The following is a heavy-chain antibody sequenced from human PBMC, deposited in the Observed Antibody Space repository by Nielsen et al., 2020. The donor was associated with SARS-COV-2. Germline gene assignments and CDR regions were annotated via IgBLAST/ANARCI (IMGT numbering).Heavy chain of an antibody. J-gene: IGHJ4*02. CDR3: AREGDTNGVRNFDY. CDR2: IWADGSNE. CDR1: GFTFSSYG. D-gene: IGHD2-8*01. Sequence: GESLKISCAASGFTFSSYGMHWVRLAPGKGPEWVAVIWADGSNEYYADSVKGRFTISRDNSLYLEMNSLRVEDTALYYCAREGDTNGVRNFDYWGQGVMVTVSS. V-gene: IGHV3-33*01.